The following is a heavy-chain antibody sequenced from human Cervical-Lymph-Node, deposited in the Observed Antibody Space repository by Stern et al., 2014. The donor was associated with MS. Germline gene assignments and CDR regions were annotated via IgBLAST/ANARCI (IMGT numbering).Heavy chain of an antibody. CDR3: ARHVQGFDY. CDR2: IYPYYSDP. J-gene: IGHJ4*02. Sequence: EVQLVQSGAEVKKPGESLKISCKLSGYSFTIYYIAWVRQMPGKGLEWMGVIYPYYSDPTYSPSFQGKVTISADKSITTAYLQWSSLRASDTAMYYCARHVQGFDYWGQGTLVTVSS. CDR1: GYSFTIYY. V-gene: IGHV5-51*01.